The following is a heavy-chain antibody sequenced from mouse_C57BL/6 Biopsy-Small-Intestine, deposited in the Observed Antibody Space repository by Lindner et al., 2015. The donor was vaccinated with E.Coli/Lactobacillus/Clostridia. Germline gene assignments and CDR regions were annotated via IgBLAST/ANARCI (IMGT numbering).Heavy chain of an antibody. D-gene: IGHD1-1*01. CDR3: ARAGYYGSNYFDY. CDR1: GYSFTGYF. J-gene: IGHJ2*01. V-gene: IGHV1-20*01. Sequence: LQESGPELVKPGDSVKISCKASGYSFTGYFMNWVMQSHGKSLEWIGRINPYNGDTFYNQKFKGKATLTVDKSSSTAHMELRSLTSEDSAVYYCARAGYYGSNYFDYWGQGTTLTVSS. CDR2: INPYNGDT.